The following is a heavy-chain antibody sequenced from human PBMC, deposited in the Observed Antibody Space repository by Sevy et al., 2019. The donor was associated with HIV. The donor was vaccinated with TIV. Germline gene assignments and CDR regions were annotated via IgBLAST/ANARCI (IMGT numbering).Heavy chain of an antibody. J-gene: IGHJ3*02. D-gene: IGHD6-19*01. V-gene: IGHV3-30*18. Sequence: GGSLRLSCAASGFTFSSYGMHWVRQAPGKGLEWVAVISYDGSNKYYADSVKGRFTISRDNSKNTLYLQMNSLRAEDTAVYYCAKDCTVAGDREAFDIWGQGTMVTVSS. CDR2: ISYDGSNK. CDR3: AKDCTVAGDREAFDI. CDR1: GFTFSSYG.